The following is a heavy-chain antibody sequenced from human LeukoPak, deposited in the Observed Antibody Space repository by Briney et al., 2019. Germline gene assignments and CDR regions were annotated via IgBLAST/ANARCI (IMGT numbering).Heavy chain of an antibody. CDR3: AREHCAGGYCYFLDY. V-gene: IGHV4-38-2*02. CDR2: ISHDGST. J-gene: IGHJ4*02. Sequence: PSETLSHTCSVSDYPISSGHFWGWIRQPLGKGLEWIATISHDGSTYFNPSLKSRVIVSVDTSKNQFSLNLTSVNAADTAVYYCAREHCAGGYCYFLDYWGQGTPVTVSS. CDR1: DYPISSGHF. D-gene: IGHD2/OR15-2a*01.